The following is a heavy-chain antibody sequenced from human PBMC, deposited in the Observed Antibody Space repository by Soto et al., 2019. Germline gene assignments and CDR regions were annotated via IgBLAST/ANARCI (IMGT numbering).Heavy chain of an antibody. CDR3: ARDRVAAAGTVYY. V-gene: IGHV3-33*08. CDR2: IWYDGSNK. Sequence: GGSLRLSCAASGFTFSSYSMNWVRQAPGKGLEWVAVIWYDGSNKYYADSVKGRFTISRDNSKNTLYLQMNSLRAEDTAVYYCARDRVAAAGTVYYWGQGTLVTVSS. CDR1: GFTFSSYS. D-gene: IGHD6-13*01. J-gene: IGHJ4*02.